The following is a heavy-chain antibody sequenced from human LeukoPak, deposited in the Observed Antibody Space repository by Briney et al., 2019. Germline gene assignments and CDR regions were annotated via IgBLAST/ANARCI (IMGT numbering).Heavy chain of an antibody. Sequence: PGASVKVSCTASGYTFTSYGISWVRQAPGQGLEWMGWISAYNGNTNYAQKLQGRVTMTTDTSTSTAYMELRSLRSDDTAVYYCARELGFSGSYYYYYYYYMDVWGKGTTVTVSS. CDR2: ISAYNGNT. J-gene: IGHJ6*03. V-gene: IGHV1-18*01. D-gene: IGHD1-26*01. CDR1: GYTFTSYG. CDR3: ARELGFSGSYYYYYYYYMDV.